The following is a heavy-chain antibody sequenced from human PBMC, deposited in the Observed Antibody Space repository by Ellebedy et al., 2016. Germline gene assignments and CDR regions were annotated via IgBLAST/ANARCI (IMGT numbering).Heavy chain of an antibody. J-gene: IGHJ6*02. D-gene: IGHD3-10*01. Sequence: GESLKISXAASGFTFSSYAMHWVRQAPGKGLEWVAVISYDGSNKYYADSVKGRFTISRDNSKNTLYLQMNSLRAEDTAVYYCARDLTMVRGVFYGMDVWGQGTTVTVSS. V-gene: IGHV3-30-3*01. CDR2: ISYDGSNK. CDR1: GFTFSSYA. CDR3: ARDLTMVRGVFYGMDV.